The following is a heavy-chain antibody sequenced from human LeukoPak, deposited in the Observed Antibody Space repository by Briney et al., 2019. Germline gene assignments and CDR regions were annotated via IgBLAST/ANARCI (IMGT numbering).Heavy chain of an antibody. CDR2: IIPIFGTA. V-gene: IGHV1-69*13. Sequence: GASVKVSCKASGGTFSSYAISWVRQAPGQGLEWMGGIIPIFGTANYAQKFQGRVTITADESTSTAYMEVSSLRSEDTAIYYCATDRDCNGDCYPLAFDIWGQGTTVTVSS. CDR1: GGTFSSYA. J-gene: IGHJ3*02. D-gene: IGHD2-21*02. CDR3: ATDRDCNGDCYPLAFDI.